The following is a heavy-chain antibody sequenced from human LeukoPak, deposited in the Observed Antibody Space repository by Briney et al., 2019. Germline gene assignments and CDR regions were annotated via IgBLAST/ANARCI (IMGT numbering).Heavy chain of an antibody. Sequence: PGGSLRLSCAASGFTFSSYATSWVRQAPGKGLEWVSAISGSGGSTYYADSVKGRFTISRDNSKNTLYLQMNSLRAEDTAVYYCAKDYYDSSGYYTTGTTTFDYWGQGTLVTVSS. J-gene: IGHJ4*02. CDR2: ISGSGGST. D-gene: IGHD3-22*01. CDR1: GFTFSSYA. CDR3: AKDYYDSSGYYTTGTTTFDY. V-gene: IGHV3-23*01.